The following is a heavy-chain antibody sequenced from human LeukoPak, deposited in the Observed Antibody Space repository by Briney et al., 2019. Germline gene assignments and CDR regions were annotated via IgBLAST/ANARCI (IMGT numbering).Heavy chain of an antibody. J-gene: IGHJ4*02. D-gene: IGHD5-18*01. CDR2: INHSGST. CDR3: ARVTVDTATDY. CDR1: GASFSGYY. Sequence: PSETLSLTCAVYGASFSGYYWSWIRQPPGKGLEWIGEINHSGSTYYNPSLKSRLTISVDTSKNHFSLKLSSVTAADTAVYYCARVTVDTATDYWGQGTLVTVSS. V-gene: IGHV4-34*01.